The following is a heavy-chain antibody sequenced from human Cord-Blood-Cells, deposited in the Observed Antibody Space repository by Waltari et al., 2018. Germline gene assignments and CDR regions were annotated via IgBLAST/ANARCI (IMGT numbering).Heavy chain of an antibody. Sequence: QVQLVQSGAEVKKHGSSVTVSCNASGGTFSSYATSWARPAAGQGLEWMGGSIPIFGTANYAKKFQGRVTITADKSTSTAYMELSSLRSEDTAVYYCARGDGGMVVTPDYWGQGTLVTVSS. CDR2: SIPIFGTA. D-gene: IGHD2-21*02. J-gene: IGHJ4*02. CDR3: ARGDGGMVVTPDY. V-gene: IGHV1-69*06. CDR1: GGTFSSYA.